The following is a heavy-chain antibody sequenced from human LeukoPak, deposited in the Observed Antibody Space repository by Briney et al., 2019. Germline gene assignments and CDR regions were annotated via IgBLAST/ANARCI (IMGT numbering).Heavy chain of an antibody. CDR2: ISSSGGST. CDR3: AKGLERLIYYDSSGSAVGY. CDR1: GFTFSSYA. D-gene: IGHD3-22*01. V-gene: IGHV3-23*01. J-gene: IGHJ4*02. Sequence: PGGSLRLSCAAYGFTFSSYAMSWVRQAPGKGLEWVSAISSSGGSTYYADSVKGRFTISRDNSKNTLYLQMNSLRAEDTAVYYCAKGLERLIYYDSSGSAVGYWGQGTLVTVSS.